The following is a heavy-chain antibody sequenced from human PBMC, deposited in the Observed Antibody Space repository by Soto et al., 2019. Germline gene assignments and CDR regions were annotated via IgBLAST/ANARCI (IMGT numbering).Heavy chain of an antibody. J-gene: IGHJ5*02. CDR3: ARDRSGYCSGGSCGPNWFDP. Sequence: PSETLSLTCTVSGGSISSYYWGWIRQSPGKGLEWIVYMYYSGSTNYNRSLKSRVSISLDTSKNQLSLRLNSVTAADTAVYYCARDRSGYCSGGSCGPNWFDPWGQGTLVTVSS. D-gene: IGHD2-15*01. CDR1: GGSISSYY. V-gene: IGHV4-59*01. CDR2: MYYSGST.